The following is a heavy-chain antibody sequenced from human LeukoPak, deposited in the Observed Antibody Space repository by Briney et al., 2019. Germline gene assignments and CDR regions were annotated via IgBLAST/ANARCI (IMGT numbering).Heavy chain of an antibody. V-gene: IGHV3-7*01. CDR3: ARVVGAGYFDL. Sequence: GGSLRLSCAASEFTFSSYWMSWVRQAPGKGLEWVANIKQDGSEKYYVDSVKGRFTISRDNAKNSLYLQMNSLRAEDTAVYYCARVVGAGYFDLWGRGTLVTVSS. J-gene: IGHJ2*01. CDR2: IKQDGSEK. CDR1: EFTFSSYW. D-gene: IGHD1-26*01.